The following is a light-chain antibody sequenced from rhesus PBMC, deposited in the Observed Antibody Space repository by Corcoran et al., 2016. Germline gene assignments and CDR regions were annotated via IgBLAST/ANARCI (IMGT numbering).Light chain of an antibody. CDR1: QGITKD. J-gene: IGKJ2*01. CDR3: QHYYKIPYS. Sequence: DIQMTQSPSSLSASVGDRVTITCRASQGITKDLAWYQQKPGETPKLLVYEASSLHSGIPSRFSGSGSGTDFTLTIRRLQPEDFETYYLQHYYKIPYSFGQGTKVEIK. CDR2: EAS. V-gene: IGKV1-25*01.